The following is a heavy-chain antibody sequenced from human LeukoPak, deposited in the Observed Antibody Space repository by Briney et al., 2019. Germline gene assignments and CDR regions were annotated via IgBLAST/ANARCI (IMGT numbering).Heavy chain of an antibody. D-gene: IGHD2-8*01. Sequence: SGGSLRLSCAASGFTFSAYWMQWVRQAPGKGLVWVSRIKGDGSGASYADSVKGRFTISRDNAKNTLYLEMKSLRAEDTAVYYCACTSRPIDAWGQGILVTVSS. CDR3: ACTSRPIDA. CDR1: GFTFSAYW. V-gene: IGHV3-74*01. CDR2: IKGDGSGA. J-gene: IGHJ5*02.